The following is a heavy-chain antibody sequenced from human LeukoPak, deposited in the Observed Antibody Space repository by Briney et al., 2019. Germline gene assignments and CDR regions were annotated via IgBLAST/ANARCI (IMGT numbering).Heavy chain of an antibody. CDR3: ARGIRVTTPGSVSRFFRH. Sequence: VASVKVSCRTSGYTFSDYYLHWVRQAPGQGLEWMAWINPYSGGTNFAPKFQGRVTMTRDLSISTTYMELTSLKSDDTAVYYCARGIRVTTPGSVSRFFRHWGQGTLVAVSS. CDR2: INPYSGGT. CDR1: GYTFSDYY. D-gene: IGHD2-8*02. J-gene: IGHJ1*01. V-gene: IGHV1-2*02.